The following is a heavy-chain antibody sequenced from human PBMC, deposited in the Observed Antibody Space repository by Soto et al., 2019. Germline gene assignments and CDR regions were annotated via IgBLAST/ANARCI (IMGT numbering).Heavy chain of an antibody. CDR1: GGTFSSYT. CDR3: ARGVGATNWFDP. Sequence: QVQLVQSGAEVKKPGSSVKVSCKASGGTFSSYTISWVRQAPGQGLEWMGRIIPILGIANYAQKFQGRVTITADKAPSTAYMELSSLRSEDTAVYYCARGVGATNWFDPWGQGTLVTVSS. D-gene: IGHD1-26*01. V-gene: IGHV1-69*02. CDR2: IIPILGIA. J-gene: IGHJ5*02.